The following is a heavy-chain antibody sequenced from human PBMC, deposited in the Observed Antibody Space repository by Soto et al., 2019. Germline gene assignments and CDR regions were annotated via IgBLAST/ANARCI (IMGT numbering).Heavy chain of an antibody. D-gene: IGHD3-22*01. CDR3: ARAGFYYYDSSGYRH. Sequence: ASVKVSCKASGYTFTSYAMHWVRQAPGQRLEWMGWINAGNGNTKYSQKFQGRVTITRDTSASTAYMELSSLRSEDTAVYYCARAGFYYYDSSGYRHWGQGTLVTVS. V-gene: IGHV1-3*01. J-gene: IGHJ4*02. CDR1: GYTFTSYA. CDR2: INAGNGNT.